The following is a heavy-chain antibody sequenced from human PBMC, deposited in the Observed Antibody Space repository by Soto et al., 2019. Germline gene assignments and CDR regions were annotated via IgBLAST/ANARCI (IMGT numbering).Heavy chain of an antibody. CDR3: ASDSSGFYYFDY. Sequence: TSETLSLTCTVSGGSISSGGYYWSWIRQHLGKGLEWIGYIYYSGSTYYNPSLKSRVTISVDTSKNQFSLKLSSVTAADTAVYYCASDSSGFYYFDYWGQGTLVTVSS. CDR2: IYYSGST. D-gene: IGHD3-22*01. V-gene: IGHV4-31*03. J-gene: IGHJ4*02. CDR1: GGSISSGGYY.